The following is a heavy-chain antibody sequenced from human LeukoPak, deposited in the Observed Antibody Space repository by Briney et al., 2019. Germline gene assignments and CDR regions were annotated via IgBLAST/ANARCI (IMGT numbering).Heavy chain of an antibody. J-gene: IGHJ4*02. CDR1: GYTFTDYY. D-gene: IGHD5-12*01. CDR3: TRDRGYDYFFDY. Sequence: ASVKVSCKASGYTFTDYYMHWVRQAPGQGLEWMGWINPNGGGANYAQRFQGRVTMTRDTSISTAYMELSRLRSDDTAVYYRTRDRGYDYFFDYWGQGTLVTVSS. V-gene: IGHV1-2*02. CDR2: INPNGGGA.